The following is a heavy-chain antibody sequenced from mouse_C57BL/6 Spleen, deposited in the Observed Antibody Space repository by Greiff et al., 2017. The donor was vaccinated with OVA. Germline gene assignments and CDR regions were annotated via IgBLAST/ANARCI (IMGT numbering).Heavy chain of an antibody. CDR3: ARHDGPDPYWYFDV. V-gene: IGHV1-62-2*01. Sequence: VNVVESGAELVKPGASVKLSCKASGYTFTEYTIHWVKQRSGQGLEWIGWFYPGSGSIKYNEKFKDKATLTADKSSSTVYMELSRLTSEDSAVYFCARHDGPDPYWYFDVWGTGTTVTVSS. J-gene: IGHJ1*03. CDR2: FYPGSGSI. CDR1: GYTFTEYT.